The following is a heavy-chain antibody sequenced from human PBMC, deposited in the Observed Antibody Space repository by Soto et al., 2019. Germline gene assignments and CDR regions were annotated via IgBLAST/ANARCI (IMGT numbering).Heavy chain of an antibody. CDR3: ARGRGVLSEAFDI. D-gene: IGHD3-16*02. CDR2: TYYRSKWYH. V-gene: IGHV6-1*01. CDR1: GDSVSSNSAA. Sequence: SQTLSLTCAISGDSVSSNSAAWNWIRQSPSRGLEWLGRTYYRSKWYHDYAPSVKSRITINPDTSKNHFSLQLNSMTPEDTAVYYCARGRGVLSEAFDIWGRGTMVTVSS. J-gene: IGHJ3*02.